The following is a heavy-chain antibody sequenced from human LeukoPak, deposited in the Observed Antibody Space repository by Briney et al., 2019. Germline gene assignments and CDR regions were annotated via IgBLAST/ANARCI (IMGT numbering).Heavy chain of an antibody. D-gene: IGHD3-22*01. Sequence: PGRSLRLSCAASGFTFSSYAMHWVRQAPGKGLEWVAVISYDGSNKYYADSVKGRFTISRDSSKNTLYLQMNSLRAEDTAVYYCAREDTITMIVVVQGGFDYWGQGTLVTVSS. V-gene: IGHV3-30-3*01. CDR1: GFTFSSYA. CDR2: ISYDGSNK. CDR3: AREDTITMIVVVQGGFDY. J-gene: IGHJ4*02.